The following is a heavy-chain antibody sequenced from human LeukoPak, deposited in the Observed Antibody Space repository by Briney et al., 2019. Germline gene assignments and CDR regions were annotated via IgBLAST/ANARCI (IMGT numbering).Heavy chain of an antibody. CDR2: IIPILGIA. V-gene: IGHV1-69*04. CDR3: ARDYYDSSLFNY. Sequence: SVKVSCKASGGTFSSYAISWVRQAPGQGLEWMGRIIPILGIANYAQKFQGRVTITADKSTSTAYMELSSLRSEDAAVYNCARDYYDSSLFNYWGQGTLVTVSS. J-gene: IGHJ4*02. D-gene: IGHD3-22*01. CDR1: GGTFSSYA.